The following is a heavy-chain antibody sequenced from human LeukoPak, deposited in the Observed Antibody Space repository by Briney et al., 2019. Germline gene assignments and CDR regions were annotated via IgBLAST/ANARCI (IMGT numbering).Heavy chain of an antibody. V-gene: IGHV4-30-4*01. CDR1: GGSISSGDYY. CDR3: ARANIVVYVAFDI. D-gene: IGHD2-8*02. CDR2: IYYSGST. Sequence: PSQTLSLTCTVSGGSISSGDYYWSWIRQPPGKGLEWIGYIYYSGSTYYNPSLKSRVTISVDASKNQFSLKLSPVTAADTAVYYCARANIVVYVAFDIWGQGTMVTVSS. J-gene: IGHJ3*02.